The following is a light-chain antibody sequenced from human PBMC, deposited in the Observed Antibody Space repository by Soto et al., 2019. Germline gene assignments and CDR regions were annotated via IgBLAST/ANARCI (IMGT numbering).Light chain of an antibody. CDR2: ETS. CDR3: QQSFGPPYT. J-gene: IGKJ2*01. CDR1: QSLGRR. V-gene: IGKV1-39*01. Sequence: DIQMTQSPSSLSASVGDRVTITCRASQSLGRRLTWYQQKAGEAHKLLIYETSNLQNGVPSRFSGSGSETDFTLTINSLQPEDFATYYCQQSFGPPYTFGQGTKLE.